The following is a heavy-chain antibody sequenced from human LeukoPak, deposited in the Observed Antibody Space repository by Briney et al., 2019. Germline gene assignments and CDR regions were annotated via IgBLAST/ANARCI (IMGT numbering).Heavy chain of an antibody. CDR1: GGTFSSYA. V-gene: IGHV1-69*05. CDR2: IIPIFGTA. J-gene: IGHJ5*02. CDR3: ARVGMVTRWFDP. D-gene: IGHD5-18*01. Sequence: ASVKVSCKASGGTFSSYAISWVRQAPGQGLEWMGGIIPIFGTANYAQKFQGRVTITTDESTSTAYMELSSLRSEDTAVYYCARVGMVTRWFDPWGQGTLVTVSS.